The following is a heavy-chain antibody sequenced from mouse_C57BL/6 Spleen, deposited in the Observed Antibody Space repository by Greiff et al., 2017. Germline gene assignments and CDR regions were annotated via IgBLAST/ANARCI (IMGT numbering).Heavy chain of an antibody. V-gene: IGHV1-82*01. CDR2: IYPGDGDT. CDR1: GYAFSSSW. CDR3: ARGAFTTVVADY. D-gene: IGHD1-1*01. J-gene: IGHJ2*01. Sequence: QVQLQQSGPELVKPGASVKISCKASGYAFSSSWMNWVKQRPGKGLEWIGRIYPGDGDTNYNGKFKGKATLTADKSSSTAYMQLSSLTSEDSAVYFCARGAFTTVVADYWGQGTTLTVSS.